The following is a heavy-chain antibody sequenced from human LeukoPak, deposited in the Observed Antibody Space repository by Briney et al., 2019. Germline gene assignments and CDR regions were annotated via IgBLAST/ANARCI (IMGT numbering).Heavy chain of an antibody. CDR3: ARVRGGTMATISSAGLDY. Sequence: ASVKVSCKASGGTFTSYGISWVRQAPGQGLEWMGRIIPILGIANYAQKFQGRVTITADKSTSTAYMELSSLRSEDTAVYYCARVRGGTMATISSAGLDYWGQGTLVTVSS. J-gene: IGHJ4*02. V-gene: IGHV1-69*04. CDR2: IIPILGIA. D-gene: IGHD5-24*01. CDR1: GGTFTSYG.